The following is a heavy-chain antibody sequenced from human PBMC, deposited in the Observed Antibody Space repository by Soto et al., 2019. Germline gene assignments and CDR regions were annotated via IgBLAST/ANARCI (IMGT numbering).Heavy chain of an antibody. J-gene: IGHJ6*02. CDR1: GYTFTSYY. Sequence: ASVKVSCKAYGYTFTSYYMHWVRQAPGQGLEWMGIINPSGGSTSYAQKFQGRVTMTRDTSTSTVYMELSSLRSEDTAVYYCAREFGITIFGVVITPDYYYGMDVWGQGTTVTVSS. CDR3: AREFGITIFGVVITPDYYYGMDV. CDR2: INPSGGST. D-gene: IGHD3-3*01. V-gene: IGHV1-46*01.